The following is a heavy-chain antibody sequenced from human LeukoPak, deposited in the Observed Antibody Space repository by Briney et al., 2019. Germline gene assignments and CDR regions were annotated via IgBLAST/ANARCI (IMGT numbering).Heavy chain of an antibody. CDR1: GFIFSDYG. CDR3: AKDANSGWSDFDY. D-gene: IGHD6-19*01. CDR2: MRSDGSNE. Sequence: GGSLRLSCAASGFIFSDYGMHWVRQAPGKGLEWVALMRSDGSNEYYSDSVKGRFTISRDNSKNTLYLQMNSLRAEDTAVYYCAKDANSGWSDFDYWGQGTLVTVSS. J-gene: IGHJ4*02. V-gene: IGHV3-30*02.